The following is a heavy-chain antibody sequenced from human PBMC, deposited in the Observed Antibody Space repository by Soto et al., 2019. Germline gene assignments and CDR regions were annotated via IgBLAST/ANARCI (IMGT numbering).Heavy chain of an antibody. J-gene: IGHJ6*02. D-gene: IGHD2-2*01. CDR2: IYSGGST. CDR1: GGFVNSDTHS. Sequence: QVQLQESGPGLVKPSETLSLTCTVSGGFVNSDTHSWSWIRQTPGKRLEWIGFIYSGGSTKNPSLRRRVTMSVDTSKNQFSRKLRSVIVADTAVYHCARFVRSCSATTCSTRADVWGQGITVTVSS. CDR3: ARFVRSCSATTCSTRADV. V-gene: IGHV4-61*01.